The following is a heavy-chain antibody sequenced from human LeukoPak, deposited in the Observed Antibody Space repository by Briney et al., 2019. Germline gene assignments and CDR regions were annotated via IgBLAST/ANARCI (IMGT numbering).Heavy chain of an antibody. V-gene: IGHV4-4*02. CDR1: GGSISSSNW. D-gene: IGHD3-10*01. CDR3: ARDVRGYGSGSYSATTYYYYYMDV. Sequence: SETLSLTCAVSGGSISSSNWWSWVRQPPGKGLEWIGEIYHSGSTNYNPSLKSRVTMSVDTSKNQFSLKLSSVTAADTAVYYCARDVRGYGSGSYSATTYYYYYMDVWGKGTTVTISS. CDR2: IYHSGST. J-gene: IGHJ6*03.